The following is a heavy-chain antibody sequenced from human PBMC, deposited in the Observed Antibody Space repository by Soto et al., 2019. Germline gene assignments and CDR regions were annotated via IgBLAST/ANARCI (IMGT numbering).Heavy chain of an antibody. CDR3: ARGYYDSSGPFDY. CDR2: INAGNGNT. CDR1: GYTFSSYA. J-gene: IGHJ4*02. D-gene: IGHD3-22*01. Sequence: ASVKVSCKASGYTFSSYAIHWVRQAPGQGLEWMGWINAGNGNTKYSQKFQGRVTMTADTSTNTAHMELRSLRSDDTAMYYCARGYYDSSGPFDYWGQGTLVTVSS. V-gene: IGHV1-3*01.